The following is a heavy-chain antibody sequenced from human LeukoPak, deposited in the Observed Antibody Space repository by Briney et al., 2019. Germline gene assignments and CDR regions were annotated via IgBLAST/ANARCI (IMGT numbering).Heavy chain of an antibody. D-gene: IGHD3-10*02. V-gene: IGHV3-33*01. CDR1: GFTFSSYG. Sequence: GGSLRLSCAASGFTFSSYGMHWVRQAPGKGLEWVAVIWYDGSNKYYADSVKGRFTISRDNSKNSLYLQMNSLRAEDTAVYYCARAAVRGRFFDYWGQGTLVTVSS. J-gene: IGHJ4*02. CDR3: ARAAVRGRFFDY. CDR2: IWYDGSNK.